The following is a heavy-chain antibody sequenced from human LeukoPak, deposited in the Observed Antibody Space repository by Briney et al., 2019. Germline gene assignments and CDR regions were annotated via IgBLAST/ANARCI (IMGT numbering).Heavy chain of an antibody. J-gene: IGHJ4*02. CDR1: GFTFSSYS. CDR3: ARGVSTWYRIDY. CDR2: IDSNKIAI. V-gene: IGHV3-48*04. D-gene: IGHD6-13*01. Sequence: GGSLRLSCAASGFTFSSYSMNWVRQAPGKGLEWISYIDSNKIAIYYADSVKGRFTITRDNAKNSLYLQMDSLKADDTAVYYCARGVSTWYRIDYWGQGTLVTVSS.